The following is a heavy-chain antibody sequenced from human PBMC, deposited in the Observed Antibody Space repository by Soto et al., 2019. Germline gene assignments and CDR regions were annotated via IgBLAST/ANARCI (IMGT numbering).Heavy chain of an antibody. D-gene: IGHD2-21*01. V-gene: IGHV3-74*01. J-gene: IGHJ4*02. CDR2: INSDGSTT. CDR1: VFTFSRYW. Sequence: GGSLRLSCAASVFTFSRYWMYWLRHPPGKGLVWVSRINSDGSTTSYPDSVEGRFTVSRDNAKNTLYLQMNSLSPDDTAVYYCARVQPDAFPPYFDFWGQGTLVTVSS. CDR3: ARVQPDAFPPYFDF.